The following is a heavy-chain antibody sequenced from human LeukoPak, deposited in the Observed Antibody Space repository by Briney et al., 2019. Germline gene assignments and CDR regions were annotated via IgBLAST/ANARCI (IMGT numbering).Heavy chain of an antibody. CDR1: GFTISAYW. J-gene: IGHJ4*02. CDR3: AKGTLEY. V-gene: IGHV3-7*01. CDR2: IKQDGSDT. Sequence: GGSLRLSCAASGFTISAYWMSRVRQAPGKGLEWVATIKQDGSDTFYVDSVKGRFTISTDNAKNSLYLQMNSLRAEETAVYYCAKGTLEYWGQGTLVSVSS.